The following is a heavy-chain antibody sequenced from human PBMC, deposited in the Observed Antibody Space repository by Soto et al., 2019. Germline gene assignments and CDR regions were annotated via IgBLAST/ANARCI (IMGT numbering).Heavy chain of an antibody. Sequence: GGSLRLSCAASGFTFSSYSMNWVRQAPGKGLEWVSSISSSSSYIYYADSVKGRFTISRDNAKNSLYLQMNSLRAEDTAVYYCARDKAPYYYDRGARDAFDIWGQGTMVTVSS. J-gene: IGHJ3*02. CDR3: ARDKAPYYYDRGARDAFDI. CDR2: ISSSSSYI. V-gene: IGHV3-21*01. CDR1: GFTFSSYS. D-gene: IGHD3-22*01.